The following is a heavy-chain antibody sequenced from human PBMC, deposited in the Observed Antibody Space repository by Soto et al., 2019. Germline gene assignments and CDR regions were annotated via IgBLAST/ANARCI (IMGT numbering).Heavy chain of an antibody. V-gene: IGHV3-21*01. Sequence: GGSLRLSCAASGFTFSSYSMNWVRQAPGKGLEWVSSISSSSSYIYYADSVKGRFTISRDNAKNSLYLQMNSLRAEDTAVYYCARGRVGSSWGDYCYYYGMDVWGQGTTVTVSS. CDR2: ISSSSSYI. CDR3: ARGRVGSSWGDYCYYYGMDV. J-gene: IGHJ6*02. CDR1: GFTFSSYS. D-gene: IGHD6-13*01.